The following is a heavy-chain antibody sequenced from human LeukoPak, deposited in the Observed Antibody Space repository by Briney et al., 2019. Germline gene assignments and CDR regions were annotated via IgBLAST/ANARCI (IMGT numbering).Heavy chain of an antibody. CDR2: ISGSGGST. D-gene: IGHD2-2*01. CDR3: AIDRGLCRSSSSCNSFDY. CDR1: GVTFSSYA. Sequence: GGTLRLSCAASGVTFSSYAMSWVRQAPGKGLEWVSAISGSGGSTYYAASVRGRFTISRDNSKNTLYMQMNILRAEATAVYYCAIDRGLCRSSSSCNSFDYWGEGDLVTVSS. V-gene: IGHV3-23*01. J-gene: IGHJ4*02.